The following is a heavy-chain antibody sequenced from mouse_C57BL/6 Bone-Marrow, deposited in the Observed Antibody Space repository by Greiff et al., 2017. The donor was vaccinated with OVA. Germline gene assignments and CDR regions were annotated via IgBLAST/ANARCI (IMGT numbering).Heavy chain of an antibody. D-gene: IGHD2-5*01. CDR3: TRSYSNYGDFDY. Sequence: QVQLQQSGAELVRPGASVTLSCKASGYTFTDYEMHWVKQTPVHGLEWIGAIDPETGGTAYNQKFKGKAILTADKSSSTAYMELRSLTSEDSAVYYCTRSYSNYGDFDYWGRGTTITVSA. J-gene: IGHJ2*01. CDR2: IDPETGGT. V-gene: IGHV1-15*01. CDR1: GYTFTDYE.